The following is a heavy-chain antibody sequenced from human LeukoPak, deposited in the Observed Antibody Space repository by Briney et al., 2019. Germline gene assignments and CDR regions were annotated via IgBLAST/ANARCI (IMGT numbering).Heavy chain of an antibody. CDR1: GGSFSGYY. D-gene: IGHD6-13*01. J-gene: IGHJ4*02. CDR3: AREGIAAAGTDY. Sequence: SETLSLTCAVYGGSFSGYYWGWIRQPPGKGLEWIGEINHSGSTNYNPSLKSRVTISVDTSKNQFSLKLSSVTAADTAVYYCAREGIAAAGTDYWGQGTLVTVSS. CDR2: INHSGST. V-gene: IGHV4-34*01.